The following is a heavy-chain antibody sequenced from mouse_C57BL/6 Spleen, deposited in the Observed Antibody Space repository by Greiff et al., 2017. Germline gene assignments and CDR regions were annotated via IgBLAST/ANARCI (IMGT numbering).Heavy chain of an antibody. V-gene: IGHV5-4*01. CDR1: GFTFSSYA. J-gene: IGHJ4*01. Sequence: DVKLVESGGGLVKPGGSLKLSCAASGFTFSSYAMSWVRQTPEKRLEWVATISDGGSYTYYPDNVKGRFTISRDNAKNNLYLQMSHLKSEDTAMYYCARDADYWGQGTSVTVSS. CDR2: ISDGGSYT. CDR3: ARDADY.